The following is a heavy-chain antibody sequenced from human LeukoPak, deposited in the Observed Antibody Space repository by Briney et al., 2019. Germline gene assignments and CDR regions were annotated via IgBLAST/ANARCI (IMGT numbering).Heavy chain of an antibody. V-gene: IGHV4-59*01. J-gene: IGHJ3*02. D-gene: IGHD4-17*01. Sequence: KPSETLSLTCTVSDGSINVYYWSWIRQPPGKGLEWIGYIYYSGSTNYNPSLKSRVTISVDTSKNQFSLKLSSVTAADTAVYYCASSYGDYVDAFDIWGQGTMVTVSS. CDR1: DGSINVYY. CDR2: IYYSGST. CDR3: ASSYGDYVDAFDI.